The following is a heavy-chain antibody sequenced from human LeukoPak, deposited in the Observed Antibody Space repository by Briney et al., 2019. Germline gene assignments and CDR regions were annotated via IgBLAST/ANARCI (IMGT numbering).Heavy chain of an antibody. V-gene: IGHV3-48*04. D-gene: IGHD1-26*01. CDR2: ISGRSSII. CDR3: ARDQSGHIAGGTDAFEI. Sequence: GRSLRLSCAASGFTFSSYSMSWVRQAPGKGPEWVSYISGRSSIIYYADSVKGRFTISRDNAKNSLYLQMTGLRAEDTAVYYCARDQSGHIAGGTDAFEIWGQGTMVTVSS. J-gene: IGHJ3*02. CDR1: GFTFSSYS.